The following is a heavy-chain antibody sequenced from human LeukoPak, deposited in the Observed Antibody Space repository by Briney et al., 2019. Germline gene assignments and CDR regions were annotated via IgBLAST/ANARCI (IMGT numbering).Heavy chain of an antibody. D-gene: IGHD1-1*01. CDR3: ARDGGTGTNVY. V-gene: IGHV3-48*04. Sequence: PGGSLRLSCAASGFTFSSYSMNWVRQAPGKGLEWVSYISSSSSTIYYADSVKGRFTISRDNAKNSLYLQMNSLRAGDTAVYYCARDGGTGTNVYWGQGTLVTVSS. CDR2: ISSSSSTI. CDR1: GFTFSSYS. J-gene: IGHJ4*02.